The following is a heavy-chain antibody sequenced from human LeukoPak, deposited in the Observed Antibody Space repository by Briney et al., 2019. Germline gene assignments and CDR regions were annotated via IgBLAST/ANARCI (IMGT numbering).Heavy chain of an antibody. CDR1: GFTFSSYE. Sequence: PGGSLRLSCAASGFTFSSYEMNWVRQAPGKGLEWVAVISYDASNKYYADSVKGRFTISRDNSKNTLYLQMNSLRAEDTAVYYCANLAITGTTVYFDYWGQGTLVTVSS. CDR2: ISYDASNK. V-gene: IGHV3-30*04. D-gene: IGHD1-20*01. CDR3: ANLAITGTTVYFDY. J-gene: IGHJ4*02.